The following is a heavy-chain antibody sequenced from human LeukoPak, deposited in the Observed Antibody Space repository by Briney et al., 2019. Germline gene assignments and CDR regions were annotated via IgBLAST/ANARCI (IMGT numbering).Heavy chain of an antibody. Sequence: PGGSLRLSCAASGFTFSSYAMSWVREAPGRGLVWVSHINSDGSWTSYADSVKGGFTISKDNAKNRGYLEMNSLRAEDTAVCYGVSFYETYWGRGTLVTVSS. CDR3: VSFYETY. V-gene: IGHV3-74*01. J-gene: IGHJ4*02. D-gene: IGHD2/OR15-2a*01. CDR1: GFTFSSYA. CDR2: INSDGSWT.